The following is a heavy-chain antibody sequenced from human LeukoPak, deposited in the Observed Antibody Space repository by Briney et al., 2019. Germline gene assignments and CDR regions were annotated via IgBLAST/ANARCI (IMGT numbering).Heavy chain of an antibody. CDR2: ISSSGSTI. Sequence: PGESLRLSCAASGFTFSDYYMSWIHQAPAKGLEWVSYISSSGSTIYYADSVKGRFTISRDNAKNSLYLQMNSLRAEDTAVYYCARTGSYWMRDDYWGQGTLVTVSS. J-gene: IGHJ4*02. CDR3: ARTGSYWMRDDY. CDR1: GFTFSDYY. V-gene: IGHV3-11*04. D-gene: IGHD1-26*01.